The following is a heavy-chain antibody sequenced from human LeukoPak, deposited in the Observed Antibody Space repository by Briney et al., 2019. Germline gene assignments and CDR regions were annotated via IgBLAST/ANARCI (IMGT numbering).Heavy chain of an antibody. V-gene: IGHV4-39*01. D-gene: IGHD6-13*01. Sequence: GSLRLSCAASGFTFSSYGMHWVRQAPGKGLEWIGSIYYSGSTYYNPSLKSRVTISVDTSKNQFSLKLTSVTAADTAVYYCARRIAAAGNFDYWGQGTLVTVSS. CDR1: GFTFSSYG. J-gene: IGHJ4*02. CDR2: IYYSGST. CDR3: ARRIAAAGNFDY.